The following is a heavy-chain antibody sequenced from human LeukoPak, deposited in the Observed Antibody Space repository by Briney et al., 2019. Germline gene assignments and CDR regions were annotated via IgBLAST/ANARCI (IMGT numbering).Heavy chain of an antibody. J-gene: IGHJ3*02. D-gene: IGHD3-10*01. CDR2: TYYRSKWYN. CDR3: ARSAQRGSGPLYVFDI. CDR1: GDSVSNNDAA. V-gene: IGHV6-1*01. Sequence: SQTLSLTCAVSGDSVSNNDAAWNWIRQSPLRGLEWLGRTYYRSKWYNDYALSLKSRITFNADTSKNQFSLQLNSVTPEDTAVYYCARSAQRGSGPLYVFDIWGQGTMVTVSS.